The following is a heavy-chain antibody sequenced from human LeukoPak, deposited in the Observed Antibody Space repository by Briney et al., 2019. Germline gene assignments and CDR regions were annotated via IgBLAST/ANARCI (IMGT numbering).Heavy chain of an antibody. CDR2: ISSSGSTI. CDR3: ARKDFWSGYHLDY. D-gene: IGHD3-3*01. J-gene: IGHJ4*02. Sequence: GGSLRLSCAASGFTFSSYEMNWVRQAPGKGLEWVSYISSSGSTIYHADSVKGRFTISRDNAKNSLYLQMNSLRAEDTAVYYCARKDFWSGYHLDYWGQGTLVTVSS. CDR1: GFTFSSYE. V-gene: IGHV3-48*03.